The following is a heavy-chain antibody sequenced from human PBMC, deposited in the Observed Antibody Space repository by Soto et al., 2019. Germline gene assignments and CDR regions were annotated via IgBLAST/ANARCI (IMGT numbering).Heavy chain of an antibody. J-gene: IGHJ3*01. CDR3: AHRSFANDAFDV. D-gene: IGHD3-3*01. Sequence: QITLKESGPTLVKPTQTLTLTCTFSGFSLSTSGVGVGWIRQPPGKALEWLALIYWNDDKHYRPSLKSRLTLAKDTSKNQVVLTMTNMDPVDTATYYCAHRSFANDAFDVWGQGTMVTVSS. V-gene: IGHV2-5*01. CDR1: GFSLSTSGVG. CDR2: IYWNDDK.